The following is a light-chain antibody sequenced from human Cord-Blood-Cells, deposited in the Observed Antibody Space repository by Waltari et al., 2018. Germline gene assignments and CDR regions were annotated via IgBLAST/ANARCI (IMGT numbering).Light chain of an antibody. CDR3: SSYTSNVV. J-gene: IGLJ2*01. CDR2: DVS. Sequence: QSALTPPAPVSRSPGQSITISCTGTSSHAGGYNYVPWYQQPQGKAPKLILYDVSNRPSGVSNRFSGSKSGNTASLTISGLQAEDEADYYCSSYTSNVVFGGGTKLTVL. V-gene: IGLV2-14*01. CDR1: SSHAGGYNY.